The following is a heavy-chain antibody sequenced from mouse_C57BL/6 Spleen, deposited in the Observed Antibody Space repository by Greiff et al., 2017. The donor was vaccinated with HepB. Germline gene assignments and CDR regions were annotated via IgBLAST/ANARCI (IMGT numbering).Heavy chain of an antibody. CDR2: IYPGDGDT. CDR3: ASSLDGYFYAMDY. V-gene: IGHV1-80*01. J-gene: IGHJ4*01. CDR1: GYAFSSYW. D-gene: IGHD2-3*01. Sequence: QVHVKQSGAELVKPGASVKISCKASGYAFSSYWMNWVKQRPGKGLEWIGQIYPGDGDTNYNGKFKGKATLTADKSSSTAYMQLSSLTSEDSAVYFCASSLDGYFYAMDYWGQGTSVTVSS.